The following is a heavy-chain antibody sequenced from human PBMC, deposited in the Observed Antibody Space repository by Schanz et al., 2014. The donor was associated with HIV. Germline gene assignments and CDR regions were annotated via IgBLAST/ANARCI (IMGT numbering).Heavy chain of an antibody. CDR3: AKPEYDSRGNSQSHFDY. Sequence: VQLVKSGGGVVQPGRSLRLSCAASGFNFNNYAMTWVRQAPGKGLEWVSSISESGGRTYYADSVNGRFTISRDNSKNTLYLQMTTLRIDDTAVYYCAKPEYDSRGNSQSHFDYWGQGTLVTVSS. V-gene: IGHV3-23*04. J-gene: IGHJ4*02. CDR1: GFNFNNYA. CDR2: ISESGGRT. D-gene: IGHD3-22*01.